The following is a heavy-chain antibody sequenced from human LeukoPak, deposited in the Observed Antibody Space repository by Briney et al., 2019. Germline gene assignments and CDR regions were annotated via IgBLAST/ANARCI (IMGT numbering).Heavy chain of an antibody. Sequence: SVEVSCKASGGTFSSYAISWGRQAPGQGPEWMGGIIPILGIANYAQKFQGRVTITADKSTSTAYMELSSLRSEDTAVYYCARAKQGYHDENYYYYYGMDVWGQGTTVTVSS. CDR2: IIPILGIA. J-gene: IGHJ6*02. V-gene: IGHV1-69*04. CDR3: ARAKQGYHDENYYYYYGMDV. CDR1: GGTFSSYA. D-gene: IGHD2-2*01.